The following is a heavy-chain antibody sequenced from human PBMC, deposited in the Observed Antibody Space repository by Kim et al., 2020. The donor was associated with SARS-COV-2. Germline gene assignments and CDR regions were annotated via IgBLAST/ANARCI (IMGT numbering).Heavy chain of an antibody. Sequence: GGSLRLSCAASGFTFSSYAMSWVRQAPGKGLEWVSAISGSGGSTYYADSVKGRFTISRDNSKNTLYLQMNSLRAEDTAVYYCAKDPPFGHSSGWRGDWFEPWGQGTLVTVSS. D-gene: IGHD6-19*01. CDR3: AKDPPFGHSSGWRGDWFEP. V-gene: IGHV3-23*01. CDR2: ISGSGGST. J-gene: IGHJ5*02. CDR1: GFTFSSYA.